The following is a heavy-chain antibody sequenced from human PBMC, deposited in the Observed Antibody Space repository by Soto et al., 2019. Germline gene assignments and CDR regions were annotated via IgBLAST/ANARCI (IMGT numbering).Heavy chain of an antibody. J-gene: IGHJ6*02. Sequence: ASVKVSCKASGYTFTGYYMHWVRQAPGQGLEWMGWINPNSGGTNYAQEFQGRVTMTRDTSISTAYMELSRLRSDDTAVYYCARDRVGATPYYGMDVWGQGTTVTVSS. CDR1: GYTFTGYY. CDR2: INPNSGGT. D-gene: IGHD1-26*01. V-gene: IGHV1-2*02. CDR3: ARDRVGATPYYGMDV.